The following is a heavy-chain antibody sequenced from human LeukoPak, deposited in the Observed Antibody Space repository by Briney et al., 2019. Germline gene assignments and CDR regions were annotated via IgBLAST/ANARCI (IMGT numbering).Heavy chain of an antibody. CDR3: TWVGARYYFDY. J-gene: IGHJ4*02. D-gene: IGHD1-26*01. CDR1: GFTFNHAW. Sequence: GGSLRLSCAASGFTFNHAWMSWVRQAPGKGLEWVGRIKSKTNGGTTDYAAPVKGRFTISRDDSKNTLYLQMNRLKTEDTAVYYCTWVGARYYFDYWGQGTLVTVSS. CDR2: IKSKTNGGTT. V-gene: IGHV3-15*01.